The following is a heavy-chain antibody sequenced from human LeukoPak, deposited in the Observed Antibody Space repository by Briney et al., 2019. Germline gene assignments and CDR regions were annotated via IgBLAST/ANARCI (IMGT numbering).Heavy chain of an antibody. V-gene: IGHV4-38-2*02. D-gene: IGHD2-2*01. CDR3: ARDRPPPAYYYYMDV. CDR1: GYSVSSGYN. Sequence: SETLSLACTVYGYSVSSGYNWGWIRQPPGKGLEWIGSISHSGSTFYNPSLMSRVTISIDTTRNQFSLKLGSVTAADTAVYYCARDRPPPAYYYYMDVWGKGTTVTVSS. J-gene: IGHJ6*03. CDR2: ISHSGST.